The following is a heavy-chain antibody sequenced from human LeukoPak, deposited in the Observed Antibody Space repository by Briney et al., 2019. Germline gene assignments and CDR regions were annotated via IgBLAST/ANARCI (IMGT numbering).Heavy chain of an antibody. J-gene: IGHJ5*02. CDR1: GFTFSSYT. V-gene: IGHV3-48*04. CDR2: IDLSGSTL. Sequence: GGSLRLSCAASGFTFSSYTMNWVRQAPGKGLEWVSYIDLSGSTLFYVDSVKGRFTISRDNAKNSLYLQMNSLRAEDTAVYYCARGPPLFDPWGQGTLVAVSS. CDR3: ARGPPLFDP.